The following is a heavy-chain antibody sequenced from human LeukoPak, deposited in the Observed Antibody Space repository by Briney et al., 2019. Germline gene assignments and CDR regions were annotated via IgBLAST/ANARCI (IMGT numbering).Heavy chain of an antibody. D-gene: IGHD1-1*01. CDR3: ARDVEAT. J-gene: IGHJ5*02. Sequence: GGSLRLSCEASGFTVSSNYMSWVRQAPGKGLEWVSVIYRSGTTYYADSVKGRFTISRDNSKNTLYLQMNSLRVEDTAVYYCARDVEATWGQGTLVTVSS. CDR1: GFTVSSNY. CDR2: IYRSGTT. V-gene: IGHV3-53*01.